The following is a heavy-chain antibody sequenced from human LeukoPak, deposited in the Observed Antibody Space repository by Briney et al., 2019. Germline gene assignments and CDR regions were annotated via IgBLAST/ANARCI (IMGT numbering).Heavy chain of an antibody. Sequence: GGSLRLSCAASGFTVSSNYMSWVRQAPGKGLEWVSVIYSGGSTYYADSVKGRFTISRDNSKNTLYLQMNSLRAEDTAVYYCARDSYYDSSGYYPDAFDIWGQGTMVTVSS. J-gene: IGHJ3*02. CDR2: IYSGGST. CDR3: ARDSYYDSSGYYPDAFDI. V-gene: IGHV3-66*01. CDR1: GFTVSSNY. D-gene: IGHD3-22*01.